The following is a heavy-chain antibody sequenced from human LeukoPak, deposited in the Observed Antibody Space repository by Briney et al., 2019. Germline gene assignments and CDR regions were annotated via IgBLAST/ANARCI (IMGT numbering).Heavy chain of an antibody. Sequence: GESLKISCKGSGYSFTSYWISWVRQMPGKGLEWMGRIDPSDSYTNYSPSFQGHVTISADKSISTAYLQWGSLKASDTAMYYCARLGVRASITMVRGVTDNWGQGTLVTVSS. CDR3: ARLGVRASITMVRGVTDN. CDR2: IDPSDSYT. J-gene: IGHJ4*02. D-gene: IGHD3-10*01. CDR1: GYSFTSYW. V-gene: IGHV5-10-1*01.